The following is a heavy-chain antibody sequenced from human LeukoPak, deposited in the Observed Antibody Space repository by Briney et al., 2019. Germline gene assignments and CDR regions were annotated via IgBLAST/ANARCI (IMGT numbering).Heavy chain of an antibody. Sequence: SGTLSLTCTVSGASIRNYYWSWIRQPPGKGLEWIGYIYYSGSTNYHPSLKSQVTISVDTSKSQFSLKLSSVTAADTAVYYCARGGMTTILDYWGQGTLVTVSS. CDR2: IYYSGST. J-gene: IGHJ4*02. D-gene: IGHD3-3*01. V-gene: IGHV4-59*01. CDR3: ARGGMTTILDY. CDR1: GASIRNYY.